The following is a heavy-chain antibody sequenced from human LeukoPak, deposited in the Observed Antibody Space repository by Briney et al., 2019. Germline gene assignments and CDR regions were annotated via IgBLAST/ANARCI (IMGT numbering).Heavy chain of an antibody. CDR3: AAGSPAAAGPNRFDY. CDR2: IYHSGST. V-gene: IGHV4-4*02. CDR1: GGSISSSNW. D-gene: IGHD6-13*01. J-gene: IGHJ4*02. Sequence: SETLSLTCAVSGGSISSSNWWSWVRQPPGKGLEWIGEIYHSGSTNYNPSLKSRVTISVDKSKNQFSLKLSSVTAADTAVYYCAAGSPAAAGPNRFDYWGQGTLVTVSS.